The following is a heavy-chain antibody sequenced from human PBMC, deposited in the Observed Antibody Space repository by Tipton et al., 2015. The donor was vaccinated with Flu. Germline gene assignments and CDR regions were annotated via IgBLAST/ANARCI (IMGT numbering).Heavy chain of an antibody. D-gene: IGHD5-18*01. CDR1: GFTFNIYS. CDR3: ARNPRVDTAVVPYYYYGMDV. CDR2: ISGSSAYI. V-gene: IGHV3-21*01. J-gene: IGHJ6*02. Sequence: SLRLSCAASGFTFNIYSMNWVRQAPGKGLEWVSSISGSSAYIYYADSVKGRFTISRDNANNALYLQMSSLRAEDTAVYYCARNPRVDTAVVPYYYYGMDVWGQGTTVTVSS.